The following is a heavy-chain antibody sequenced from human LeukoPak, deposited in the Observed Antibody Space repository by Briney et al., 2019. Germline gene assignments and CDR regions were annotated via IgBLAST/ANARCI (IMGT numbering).Heavy chain of an antibody. Sequence: EASVKVSCKASGYTFTGYYMHWVRQAPGQGLEWMGWINPNSGGTNYAQKFQGWVTMTRDTSISTAYMELSRLRSDDTAVYYCATDYGDYGNYYYGMDVWGKGTTVTVSS. J-gene: IGHJ6*04. CDR2: INPNSGGT. CDR1: GYTFTGYY. D-gene: IGHD4-17*01. V-gene: IGHV1-2*04. CDR3: ATDYGDYGNYYYGMDV.